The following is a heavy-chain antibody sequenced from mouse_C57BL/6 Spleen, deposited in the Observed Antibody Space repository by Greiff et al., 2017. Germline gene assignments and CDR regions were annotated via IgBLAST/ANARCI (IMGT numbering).Heavy chain of an antibody. CDR2: IYPGDGDT. Sequence: VQLQQSGAELVKPGASVKISCKASGYAFSSSWMNWVKQRPGKGLEWIGQIYPGDGDTNYNGTFKGKATLTADKASSTAYMQLSSLTSEDSAVYFCARSGYYGSSYVLYFDYWGQGTTLTVSS. V-gene: IGHV1-80*01. D-gene: IGHD1-1*01. CDR1: GYAFSSSW. J-gene: IGHJ2*01. CDR3: ARSGYYGSSYVLYFDY.